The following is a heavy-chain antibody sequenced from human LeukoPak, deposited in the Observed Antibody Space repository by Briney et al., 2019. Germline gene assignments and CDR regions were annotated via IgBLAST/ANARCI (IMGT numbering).Heavy chain of an antibody. D-gene: IGHD1-14*01. CDR3: AREGRERYGMDV. V-gene: IGHV3-21*01. J-gene: IGHJ6*02. CDR1: GFTFSSYS. CDR2: ISSSSSYI. Sequence: GGSLRLSCAASGFTFSSYSMTWVRQAPGKGLEWVSSISSSSSYIYYADSVKGRFTISRDNAKNSLYLQMNSLRAEDTAVYYCAREGRERYGMDVWGQGTTVTVSS.